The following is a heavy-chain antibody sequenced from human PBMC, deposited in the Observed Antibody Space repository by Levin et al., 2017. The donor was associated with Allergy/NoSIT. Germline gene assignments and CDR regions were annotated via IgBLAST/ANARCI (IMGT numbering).Heavy chain of an antibody. D-gene: IGHD4-23*01. CDR3: RIRGNEVDY. CDR2: INSDGSST. Sequence: AASVKVSCAASGFTFSSYWMHWVRQAPGKGLVWVSRINSDGSSTSYADSVKGRFTISRDNAKNTLYLQMNSLRAEDTAVYYCRIRGNEVDYWGQGTLVTVSS. CDR1: GFTFSSYW. J-gene: IGHJ4*02. V-gene: IGHV3-74*01.